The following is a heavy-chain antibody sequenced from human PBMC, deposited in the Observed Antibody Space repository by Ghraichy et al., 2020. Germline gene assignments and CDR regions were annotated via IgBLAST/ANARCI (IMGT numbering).Heavy chain of an antibody. CDR2: IYYSGST. D-gene: IGHD5-18*01. J-gene: IGHJ3*02. V-gene: IGHV4-39*01. CDR3: ARPFPDTAMAYDAFDI. Sequence: SETLSLTCTVSGGSISSSSYYWGWIRQPPGKGLEWIGSIYYSGSTYYNPSLKSRVTISVDTSKNQFSLKLSSVTAADTAVYYCARPFPDTAMAYDAFDIWGQGTMVTVSS. CDR1: GGSISSSSYY.